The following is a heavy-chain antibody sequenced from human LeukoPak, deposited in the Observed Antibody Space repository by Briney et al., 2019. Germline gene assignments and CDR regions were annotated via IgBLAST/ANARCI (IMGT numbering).Heavy chain of an antibody. Sequence: GGSLRLSCAASGFTFSSYSMNWVRQAPGKGLEWVSSISSSSYIYYADSVKGRFTISRDNAKNSLYLQMNSLRAEDTAVYYCARAGPEVWGSYRSYYFDYWGQGTLVTVSS. V-gene: IGHV3-21*01. CDR3: ARAGPEVWGSYRSYYFDY. D-gene: IGHD3-16*02. J-gene: IGHJ4*02. CDR1: GFTFSSYS. CDR2: ISSSSYI.